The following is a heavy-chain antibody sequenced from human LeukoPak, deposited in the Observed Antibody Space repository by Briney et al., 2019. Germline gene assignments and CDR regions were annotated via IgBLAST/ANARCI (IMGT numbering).Heavy chain of an antibody. CDR3: TRVSSGSSRRWFDP. Sequence: GGSLRLSCTASGFTFGDYAISWFRQAPGKGLEWVGFIRSKAYGGTTEYAASVKGRFTISRDDSKSIAYLQMNSLKTEDTAVYYCTRVSSGSSRRWFDPWGQGTLVTVSS. J-gene: IGHJ5*02. CDR1: GFTFGDYA. V-gene: IGHV3-49*03. D-gene: IGHD6-13*01. CDR2: IRSKAYGGTT.